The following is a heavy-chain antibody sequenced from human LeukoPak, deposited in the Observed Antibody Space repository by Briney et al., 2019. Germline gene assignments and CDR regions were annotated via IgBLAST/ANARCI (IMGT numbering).Heavy chain of an antibody. D-gene: IGHD3-10*01. V-gene: IGHV3-21*06. CDR3: ARGRSITLLRGVAMSDGFDI. J-gene: IGHJ3*02. CDR2: TDTSGNYV. Sequence: GGSLRLSCEASGFTFSNYGMNWVRQAPGKGLEWVSFTDTSGNYVYYGDSVKGRFTISRDNARNLLFLQMNGLRAEDTAVYYCARGRSITLLRGVAMSDGFDIWGQGAMVAVSS. CDR1: GFTFSNYG.